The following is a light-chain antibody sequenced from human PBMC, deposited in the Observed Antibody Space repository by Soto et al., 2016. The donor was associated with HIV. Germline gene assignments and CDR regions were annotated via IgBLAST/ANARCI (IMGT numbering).Light chain of an antibody. Sequence: DIQLTQSPSVISAPVGDTVTLSCRATDDIKTSLAWFHQTSGRAPARLMFASSYLQSGVSLRFSGSGSGSLFTLTITGLQPEDSGLYFCLQYNNYPWSFGQGTNVE. V-gene: IGKV1-17*03. J-gene: IGKJ1*01. CDR1: DDIKTS. CDR2: ASS. CDR3: LQYNNYPWS.